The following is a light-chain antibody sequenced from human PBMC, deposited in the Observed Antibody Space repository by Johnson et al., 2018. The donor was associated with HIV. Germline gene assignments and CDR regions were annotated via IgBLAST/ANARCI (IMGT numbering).Light chain of an antibody. V-gene: IGLV1-51*01. CDR1: TSNIGDNS. Sequence: QFVLTQPPSVSAASGQKVTISCSGTTSNIGDNSVSWYQQVPGTAPKLLIYDRNMRPSGIPDRFSASKSGTTATLAITGLQTGDEADYYCGTWDSSLSIYVFASGTTVTVL. CDR2: DRN. J-gene: IGLJ1*01. CDR3: GTWDSSLSIYV.